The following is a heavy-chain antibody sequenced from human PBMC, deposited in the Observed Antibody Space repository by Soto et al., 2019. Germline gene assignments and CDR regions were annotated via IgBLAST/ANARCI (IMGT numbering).Heavy chain of an antibody. CDR1: GGTFSTHV. J-gene: IGHJ4*02. V-gene: IGHV1-69*12. Sequence: QVQLVQSGAEVKKPGSSVKVSCKASGGTFSTHVFNWVRQAPGQGLEWVGGIIPMGGTPKYAQKFQGRVTLTADETTSTAYMALCSLRPDDTAVYYCARDHQDLYESSGSDRDYWGQGTLVTVSS. CDR2: IIPMGGTP. CDR3: ARDHQDLYESSGSDRDY. D-gene: IGHD3-22*01.